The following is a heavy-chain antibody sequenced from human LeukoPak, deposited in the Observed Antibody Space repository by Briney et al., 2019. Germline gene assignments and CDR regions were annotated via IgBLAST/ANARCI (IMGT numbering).Heavy chain of an antibody. CDR3: ARDSQMAVAANY. D-gene: IGHD6-19*01. Sequence: PGESLKISCKGSGYSFTSYWISWVRQMPGKGLEWMGRVDPSDSYTNYSPSFQGHVTISADKSISTAYLQWSSLKASDTAMYYCARDSQMAVAANYWGQGILVTVSS. V-gene: IGHV5-10-1*01. J-gene: IGHJ4*02. CDR1: GYSFTSYW. CDR2: VDPSDSYT.